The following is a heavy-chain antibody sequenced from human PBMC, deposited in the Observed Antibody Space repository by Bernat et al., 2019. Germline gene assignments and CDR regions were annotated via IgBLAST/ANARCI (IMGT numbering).Heavy chain of an antibody. J-gene: IGHJ4*02. D-gene: IGHD5-12*01. Sequence: EVQLVESGGGLVQPGGSLRLSCAASGFSLSSYEINWVRQTPGKGLEWVSYMNIGGSPIYYADSVKGRFTISRDNAKNSFYLQMNSLRVEDTALDYCATHQWLQPPYIFYWGQGTLVTVSS. CDR2: MNIGGSPI. CDR1: GFSLSSYE. CDR3: ATHQWLQPPYIFY. V-gene: IGHV3-48*03.